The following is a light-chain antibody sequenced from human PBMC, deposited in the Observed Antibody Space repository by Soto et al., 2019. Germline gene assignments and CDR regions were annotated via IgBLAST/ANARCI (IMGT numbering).Light chain of an antibody. Sequence: QSALTQSPSVSGTPGQRVTISCSGSSSNIGSNIVNWYQELPGRAPRLLIYTNDQRPSGVPDRISGSKSGTTASLAISGLQSEDETDYYCAAWDDSLSEYVFGTGTKATVL. V-gene: IGLV1-44*01. CDR2: TND. J-gene: IGLJ1*01. CDR1: SSNIGSNI. CDR3: AAWDDSLSEYV.